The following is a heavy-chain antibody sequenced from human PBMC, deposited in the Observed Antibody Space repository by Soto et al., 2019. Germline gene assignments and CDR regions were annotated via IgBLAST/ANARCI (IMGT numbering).Heavy chain of an antibody. CDR3: AKGFHYYDSSGYYIPFDY. V-gene: IGHV3-23*01. CDR1: GFTFGSYA. D-gene: IGHD3-22*01. J-gene: IGHJ4*02. CDR2: ISGSGGST. Sequence: GGSLRLSCAASGFTFGSYAMSWVRQAPGKGLEWVSAISGSGGSTYYADSVKGRFTISRDNSKNTLYLQMNSLRAEDTAVYYCAKGFHYYDSSGYYIPFDYWGQGTLVTVSS.